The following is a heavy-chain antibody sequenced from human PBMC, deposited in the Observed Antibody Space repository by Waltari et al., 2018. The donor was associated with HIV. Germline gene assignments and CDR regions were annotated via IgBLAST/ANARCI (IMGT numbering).Heavy chain of an antibody. D-gene: IGHD3-10*01. Sequence: EVRLVESGGGLVQPGGSLRLSCTASGFIFSNYRMNWVRQAAGKGLEWVSYISSSSSTIYYADSVTGRFTISRDNAKKSLYLQMNSLSAEDTAVYYCARDQGVLGFDPWGQGTLVTVSS. CDR3: ARDQGVLGFDP. J-gene: IGHJ5*02. V-gene: IGHV3-48*04. CDR1: GFIFSNYR. CDR2: ISSSSSTI.